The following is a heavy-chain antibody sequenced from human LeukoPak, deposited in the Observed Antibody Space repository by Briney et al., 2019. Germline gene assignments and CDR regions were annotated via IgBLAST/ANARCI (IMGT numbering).Heavy chain of an antibody. CDR3: AKAYYYGSGSNYYYYYYMDV. V-gene: IGHV3-23*01. J-gene: IGHJ6*03. D-gene: IGHD3-10*01. Sequence: GGSLRLSCAASGFTFSTYGMSWVRQAPGKGLEWVSAISGSSGSTNYADSVKGRFTISRDNSKNTLYLQMNSLRAEDTAVYYCAKAYYYGSGSNYYYYYYMDVWGKGTTVTISS. CDR1: GFTFSTYG. CDR2: ISGSSGST.